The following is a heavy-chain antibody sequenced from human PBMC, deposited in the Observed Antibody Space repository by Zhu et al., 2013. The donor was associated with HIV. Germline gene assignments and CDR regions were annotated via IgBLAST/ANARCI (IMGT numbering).Heavy chain of an antibody. V-gene: IGHV3-30-3*01. CDR1: GFTFSSYA. Sequence: VQLVESGGGVVQPGRSLRLSCAASGFTFSSYAMHWVRQAPGKGLEWVAVISYDGSNKYYADSVKGRFTISRDNSKNTLYLQMNSLRAEDTAVYYCAREVVASYYYDSSGYSGYYYYGMDVWGQGTTVTGLL. CDR2: ISYDGSNK. D-gene: IGHD3-22*01. J-gene: IGHJ6*02. CDR3: AREVVASYYYDSSGYSGYYYYGMDV.